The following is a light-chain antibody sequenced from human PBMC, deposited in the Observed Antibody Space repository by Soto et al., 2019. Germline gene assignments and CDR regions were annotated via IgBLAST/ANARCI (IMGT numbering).Light chain of an antibody. Sequence: DIQMSQYPSTLSACVGXRVTITCSASDGISMGFGWYQQKPGKAPKVLIDKSSSLERGGPSRFSCSGSVTEFTRTISSLQPDDFATYYGQQHNSYPRTFGQGTKVDIK. CDR1: DGISMG. J-gene: IGKJ1*01. CDR2: KSS. V-gene: IGKV1-5*03. CDR3: QQHNSYPRT.